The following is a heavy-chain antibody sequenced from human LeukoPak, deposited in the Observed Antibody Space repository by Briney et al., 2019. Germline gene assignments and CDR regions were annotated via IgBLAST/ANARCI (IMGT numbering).Heavy chain of an antibody. CDR2: TSDRGDYT. Sequence: GGSLRLSCAASGFTFTSYSMSCVRHAPGKGLEWVSGTSDRGDYTYYADSVKGRFTISRDSSKNTLFLQMNSLRAEDTALYFCARKAQYNGHYPLDYWGQGTLVTVSS. CDR1: GFTFTSYS. D-gene: IGHD1-7*01. V-gene: IGHV3-23*01. CDR3: ARKAQYNGHYPLDY. J-gene: IGHJ4*02.